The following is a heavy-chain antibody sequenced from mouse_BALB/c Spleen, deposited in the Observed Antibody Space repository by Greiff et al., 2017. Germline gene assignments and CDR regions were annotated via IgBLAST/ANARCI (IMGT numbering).Heavy chain of an antibody. D-gene: IGHD1-1*01. V-gene: IGHV1S126*01. CDR1: GYSFTSYW. Sequence: QVQLQQSGPQLVRPGASVKISCKASGYSFTSYWMHWVKQRPGQGLEWIGMIDPSDSETRLNQKFKDKATLTVDKSSSTAYMQLSSPTSEDAAVYYGANLRRDYWGQGTTLTVSA. CDR2: IDPSDSET. J-gene: IGHJ2*01. CDR3: ANLRRDY.